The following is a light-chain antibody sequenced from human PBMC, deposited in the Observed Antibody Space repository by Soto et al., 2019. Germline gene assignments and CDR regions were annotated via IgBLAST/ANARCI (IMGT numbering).Light chain of an antibody. CDR3: HHYSAPPTFT. CDR2: STS. J-gene: IGKJ2*01. V-gene: IGKV3-20*01. CDR1: QSLSNNY. Sequence: LVLTQAPGTRAFWPGQRPTLTCSASQSLSNNYLAWYQQRLGQPPRLLIYSTSSRATGIPDRFSGSASGTDFPITISRLEPADFAMYYCHHYSAPPTFTFGQGTKVDIK.